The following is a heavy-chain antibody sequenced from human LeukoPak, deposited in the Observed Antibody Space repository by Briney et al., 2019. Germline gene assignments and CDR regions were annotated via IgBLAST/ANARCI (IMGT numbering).Heavy chain of an antibody. CDR2: IDIPGNT. J-gene: IGHJ5*02. CDR1: GFTLSTYD. V-gene: IGHV3-13*01. CDR3: ARAVAGTHWFDP. D-gene: IGHD6-19*01. Sequence: GGSLRLSCAASGFTLSTYDMHWVRQPTGKGLEWVSGIDIPGNTYYPDSVKGRFTMSRESAKNSLCLQMSSLRAGDTAVYYCARAVAGTHWFDPWGQGTLVTVSS.